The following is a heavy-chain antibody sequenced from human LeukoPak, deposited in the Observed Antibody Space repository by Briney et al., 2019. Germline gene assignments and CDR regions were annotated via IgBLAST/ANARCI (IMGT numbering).Heavy chain of an antibody. CDR3: ALTMVRGVITGYYFDY. V-gene: IGHV3-30*03. CDR2: ISYDGSNK. Sequence: GGSLRLSCAASGFTFSSYGMHWVRQAPGKGLEWVAVISYDGSNKYYADSVKGRFTISRDNSKNTLYLQMNSLRAEDTAVYYCALTMVRGVITGYYFDYWGQGTLVTVSS. D-gene: IGHD3-10*01. CDR1: GFTFSSYG. J-gene: IGHJ4*02.